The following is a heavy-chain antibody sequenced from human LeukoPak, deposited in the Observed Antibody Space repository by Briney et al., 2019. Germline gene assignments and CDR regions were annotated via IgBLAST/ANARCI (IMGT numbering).Heavy chain of an antibody. Sequence: GGSLRLSCAASGFNFNYYGMHWVRQAPGKGLEWVAFIRYDGSNKYYADSVKGRFTISRDNSENTLYMQMNSLRVEDTAVYYCAKGLHSSSWNDAFDIWGQGTTVTVSS. D-gene: IGHD6-13*01. J-gene: IGHJ3*02. CDR2: IRYDGSNK. CDR3: AKGLHSSSWNDAFDI. CDR1: GFNFNYYG. V-gene: IGHV3-30*02.